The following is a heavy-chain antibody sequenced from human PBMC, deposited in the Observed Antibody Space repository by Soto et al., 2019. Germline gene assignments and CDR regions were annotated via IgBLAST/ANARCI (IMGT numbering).Heavy chain of an antibody. J-gene: IGHJ2*01. CDR3: ARDEGVVKYWYFDL. CDR1: GFTFTSSA. CDR2: IGVGSGNR. Sequence: QMQLVQSGPEVKKPGTSVKVSCKASGFTFTSSAVQWVRQARGQRLEWIGWIGVGSGNRHYAQKFQERVTITRDMSTNTAYMELSSLRSEDTAVYYCARDEGVVKYWYFDLWGRGTLVTVSS. V-gene: IGHV1-58*01. D-gene: IGHD2-21*01.